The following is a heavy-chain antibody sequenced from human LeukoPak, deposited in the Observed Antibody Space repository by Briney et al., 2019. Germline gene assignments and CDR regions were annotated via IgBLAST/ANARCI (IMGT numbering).Heavy chain of an antibody. V-gene: IGHV4-34*01. CDR3: ARGSDTAAGLY. CDR1: GGXFSGYY. CDR2: INHSGST. Sequence: PSETLSLTCGVYGGXFSGYYWSWIRQPPGKGLEWIGEINHSGSTNYNPSLKSRVSISVDSSKNQFSLKVSSVTAADTAAYYCARGSDTAAGLYWGQGTLVTVSS. D-gene: IGHD6-13*01. J-gene: IGHJ4*02.